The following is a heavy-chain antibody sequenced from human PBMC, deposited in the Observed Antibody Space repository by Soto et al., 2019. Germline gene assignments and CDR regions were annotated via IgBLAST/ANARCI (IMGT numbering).Heavy chain of an antibody. V-gene: IGHV3-23*01. D-gene: IGHD2-2*01. CDR2: ISGGGDRA. J-gene: IGHJ2*01. Sequence: EVQLLESGGGLVQPGGSLRLSCVGSGFTFINYAMNWVRQTPGKGLEWVSTISGGGDRAFDADTVKGRFTISRDNSKNTVNLQMNSLRADDTGVYYCAGKVLGSTSSPDWWYFAIWGRCTVVTVSS. CDR1: GFTFINYA. CDR3: AGKVLGSTSSPDWWYFAI.